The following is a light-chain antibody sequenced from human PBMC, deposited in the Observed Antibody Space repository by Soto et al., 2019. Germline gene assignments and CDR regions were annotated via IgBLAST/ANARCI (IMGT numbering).Light chain of an antibody. J-gene: IGKJ1*01. Sequence: EIVMTQSPATLSVSPLEIATLSFMASQSIRTNLAWYQHKPGQAPRLLIYGASTGATGVPARFSGSGSGTEFTLTISSLQSEDFAVYYCQQRSNWPPTWTFGQGTKVDIK. CDR1: QSIRTN. CDR3: QQRSNWPPTWT. CDR2: GAS. V-gene: IGKV3-15*01.